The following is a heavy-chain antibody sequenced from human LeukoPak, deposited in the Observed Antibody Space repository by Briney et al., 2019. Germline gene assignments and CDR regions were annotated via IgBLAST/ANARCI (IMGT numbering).Heavy chain of an antibody. J-gene: IGHJ6*02. CDR1: GVSINTGGYY. CDR3: VREGQQLENFPYYGMDV. Sequence: PSETLSLTCTVSGVSINTGGYYWSWIRQHPGKGLEWIGYIYYSGSTYYNPPPKSRVIISLDTSKNQFSLKLNSVTAADTAVYYCVREGQQLENFPYYGMDVWGQGTTVTVSS. V-gene: IGHV4-31*03. CDR2: IYYSGST. D-gene: IGHD1-1*01.